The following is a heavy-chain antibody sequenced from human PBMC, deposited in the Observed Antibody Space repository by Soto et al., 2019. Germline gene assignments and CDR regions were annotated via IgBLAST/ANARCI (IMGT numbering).Heavy chain of an antibody. CDR3: AKADSYTAAAGRGKNYFDY. V-gene: IGHV3-23*01. CDR2: ISGSGGST. J-gene: IGHJ4*02. Sequence: PGGSLRLSCAASGFTFSSYAMSWVRQAPGKGLEWVSAISGSGGSTYYADSVKGRFTISRDNSKNTLYLQMNSLRAEDTAVYYCAKADSYTAAAGRGKNYFDYWGQGTLVTVSS. CDR1: GFTFSSYA. D-gene: IGHD6-13*01.